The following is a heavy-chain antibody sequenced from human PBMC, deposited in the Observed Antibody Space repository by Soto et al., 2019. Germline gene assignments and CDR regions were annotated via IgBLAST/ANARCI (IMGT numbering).Heavy chain of an antibody. Sequence: ASVKVSCKASGGTFSSYTISWVRQAPGQELEWMGRIIPILGIANYAQKLQGRVTMTADTSTSTAYMELRSLRSEDTAVYYCALYYYYSSGYPEQLGYWGQGSFVTVSS. CDR1: GGTFSSYT. V-gene: IGHV1-69*02. CDR2: IIPILGIA. J-gene: IGHJ4*01. CDR3: ALYYYYSSGYPEQLGY. D-gene: IGHD3-22*01.